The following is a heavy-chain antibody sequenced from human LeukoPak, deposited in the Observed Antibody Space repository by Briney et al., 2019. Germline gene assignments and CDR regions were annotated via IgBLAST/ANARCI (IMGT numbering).Heavy chain of an antibody. D-gene: IGHD3-3*01. CDR1: GYTFTSYG. CDR2: ISAYNGNT. Sequence: ASVKVSCKASGYTFTSYGISWVRQAPGQGLEWMGWISAYNGNTNYAQKLQGRATMTTDTSTSTAYMELRSLRSDDTAVYYCARDVYPMNYDFWSGYSPRWDYWGQGTLVTVSS. V-gene: IGHV1-18*01. CDR3: ARDVYPMNYDFWSGYSPRWDY. J-gene: IGHJ4*02.